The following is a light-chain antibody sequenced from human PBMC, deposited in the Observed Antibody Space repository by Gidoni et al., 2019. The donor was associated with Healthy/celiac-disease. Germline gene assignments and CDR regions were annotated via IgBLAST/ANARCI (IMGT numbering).Light chain of an antibody. CDR1: QSVSSY. J-gene: IGKJ5*01. CDR2: DAS. CDR3: QQRSNWPIT. V-gene: IGKV3-11*01. Sequence: ELVLTQSPATLSLSPGERATLSCRASQSVSSYLAWYQQKPGQAPRLLIYDASNRATGIPARFSGSGSGTYFTLTISSLAPEDFAVYYCQQRSNWPITFGQGTRLEIK.